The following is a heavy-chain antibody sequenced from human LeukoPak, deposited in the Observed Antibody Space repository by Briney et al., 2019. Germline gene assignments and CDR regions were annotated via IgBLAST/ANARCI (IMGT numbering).Heavy chain of an antibody. D-gene: IGHD2-15*01. CDR1: GFTFSSYA. J-gene: IGHJ4*02. Sequence: GGSLRLSCAASGFTFSSYAMHWVRQAPGKGLEWVAVISYDGSNKYYADSVKGRFTISRDNSKNTLYLQMNSLRAEDTAVYYCAKAETAPATPVVGIDYWGQGTLVTVSS. V-gene: IGHV3-30*04. CDR3: AKAETAPATPVVGIDY. CDR2: ISYDGSNK.